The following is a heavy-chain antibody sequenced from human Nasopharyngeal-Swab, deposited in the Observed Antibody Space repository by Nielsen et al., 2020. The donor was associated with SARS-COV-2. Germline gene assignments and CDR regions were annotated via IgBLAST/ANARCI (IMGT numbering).Heavy chain of an antibody. CDR3: ARGQYNWNHFDY. J-gene: IGHJ4*02. CDR1: GGSVSSGSYY. D-gene: IGHD1-20*01. Sequence: SETLSLTCTVSGGSVSSGSYYWSWIRQPPGKGLEWIGYIYYSGSTNYNPPLKSRVTISVDTSKNQFSLKLSSVTAADTAVYYCARGQYNWNHFDYWGQGTLVTVSS. V-gene: IGHV4-61*01. CDR2: IYYSGST.